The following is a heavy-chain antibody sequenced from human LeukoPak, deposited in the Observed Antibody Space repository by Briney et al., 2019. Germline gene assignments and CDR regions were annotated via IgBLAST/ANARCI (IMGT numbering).Heavy chain of an antibody. D-gene: IGHD3-22*01. CDR2: ISGSGGST. Sequence: GGSLRLSCAAPGFTFSSYALSWVRQAPGKGLEWVSAISGSGGSTYYADSVKGRFTISRDNSKNTLYLQMNSLRAEDTAVYYCAKTQPMIVVVTLYYFDYWGQGTLVTVSS. CDR1: GFTFSSYA. CDR3: AKTQPMIVVVTLYYFDY. J-gene: IGHJ4*02. V-gene: IGHV3-23*01.